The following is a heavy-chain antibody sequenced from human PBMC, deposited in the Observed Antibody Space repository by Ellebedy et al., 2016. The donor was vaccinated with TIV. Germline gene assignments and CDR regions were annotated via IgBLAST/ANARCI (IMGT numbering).Heavy chain of an antibody. V-gene: IGHV5-51*01. CDR2: IYPCDSETIT. D-gene: IGHD1-1*01. Sequence: GESLKISCKGSGYSFTTYWIGWVRQMPGIGLQWMGIIYPCDSETITRYSPSFQGHVTISVDNSINTAYLQWSSLKASDTAMYYCARQGERPFDFWGQGTLVTVSS. CDR3: ARQGERPFDF. J-gene: IGHJ4*02. CDR1: GYSFTTYW.